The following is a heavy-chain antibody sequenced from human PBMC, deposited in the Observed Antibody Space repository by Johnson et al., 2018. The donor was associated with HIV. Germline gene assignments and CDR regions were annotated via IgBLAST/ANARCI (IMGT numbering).Heavy chain of an antibody. Sequence: QVQLVESGGGVVQPGRSLRLSCAASGFTFSSYAMHWVRQAPGKGLEWVAVISYDGSNKYYADSVKGRFTISRDNSKNTLYMQMNSLRAEDTAVYYCARLYWSSISGYEGGGDAFDIWGQGTMVTVSS. J-gene: IGHJ3*02. V-gene: IGHV3-30-3*01. CDR1: GFTFSSYA. CDR3: ARLYWSSISGYEGGGDAFDI. D-gene: IGHD2-2*01. CDR2: ISYDGSNK.